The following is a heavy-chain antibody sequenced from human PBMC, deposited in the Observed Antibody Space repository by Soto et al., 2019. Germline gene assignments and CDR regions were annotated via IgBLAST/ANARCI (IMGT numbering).Heavy chain of an antibody. V-gene: IGHV4-59*01. CDR2: MYNTGST. Sequence: SETLSLTCTVSGGSISGYYWSWIRQPPGKGLEWIGYMYNTGSTVYNPSFKSRVTISVDTSKNQFSLKLNSVAAADTAVYYCARDLWGYCGTDCYPLDVWGQGTTVT. D-gene: IGHD2-21*02. J-gene: IGHJ6*02. CDR3: ARDLWGYCGTDCYPLDV. CDR1: GGSISGYY.